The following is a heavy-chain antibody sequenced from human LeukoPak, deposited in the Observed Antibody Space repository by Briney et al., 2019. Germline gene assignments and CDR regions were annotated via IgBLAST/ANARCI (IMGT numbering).Heavy chain of an antibody. V-gene: IGHV1-69*13. CDR3: ARETYSSSWSETNWFDP. D-gene: IGHD6-13*01. Sequence: GASVKVSYKASGGTFSSYAISWVRQAPGQGLEWMGGIIPIFGTANYAQKFQGRVTITADESTSTAYMELSSLRSEDTAVYYCARETYSSSWSETNWFDPWGQGTLVTVSS. J-gene: IGHJ5*02. CDR1: GGTFSSYA. CDR2: IIPIFGTA.